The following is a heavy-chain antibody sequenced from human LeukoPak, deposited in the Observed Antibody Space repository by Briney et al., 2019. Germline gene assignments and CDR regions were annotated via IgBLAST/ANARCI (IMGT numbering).Heavy chain of an antibody. CDR1: GYTFTXXY. V-gene: IGHV1-46*01. D-gene: IGHD3-9*01. CDR2: INPSGGST. Sequence: AXVKVSCKAPGYTFTXXYMHWVRQAPGQGLEWMGIINPSGGSTSYAQKFQGRVTMTRDTSTSTVYMELSSLRSEDTAVYYCARGHPDILTGYYYYYYGMDVWGQGTTVTVSS. J-gene: IGHJ6*02. CDR3: ARGHPDILTGYYYYYYGMDV.